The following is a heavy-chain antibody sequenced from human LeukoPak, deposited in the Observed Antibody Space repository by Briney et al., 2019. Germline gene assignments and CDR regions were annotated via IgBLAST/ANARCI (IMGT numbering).Heavy chain of an antibody. Sequence: GGSLRLSCAASGFTFSNYWIHWVRQAPGKGLVWVSRIDNAGSITTYADSVKGRFTISRDNSKDTLYLQMNSLRAEDTAVYYCARNENSGWGYFDYWGQGTLVTVSS. CDR2: IDNAGSIT. V-gene: IGHV3-74*03. CDR3: ARNENSGWGYFDY. CDR1: GFTFSNYW. D-gene: IGHD5-12*01. J-gene: IGHJ4*02.